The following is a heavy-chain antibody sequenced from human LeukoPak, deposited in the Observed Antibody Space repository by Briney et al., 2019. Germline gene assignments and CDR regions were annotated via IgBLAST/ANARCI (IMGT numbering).Heavy chain of an antibody. Sequence: GGSLRLSCAASGFTFSSYWMHWVRQTPGKGLVWVSRINSDGSSTGYADSVRGRFTISRDNAKNTLYLQMNSLRAEDTAVYYCARDEDWSGYYGAFDIWGQGTMVTVSS. D-gene: IGHD3-3*01. J-gene: IGHJ3*02. CDR3: ARDEDWSGYYGAFDI. V-gene: IGHV3-74*01. CDR1: GFTFSSYW. CDR2: INSDGSST.